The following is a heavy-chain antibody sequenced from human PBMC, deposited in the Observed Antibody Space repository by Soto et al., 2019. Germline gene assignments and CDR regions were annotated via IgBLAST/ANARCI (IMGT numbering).Heavy chain of an antibody. V-gene: IGHV3-49*04. D-gene: IGHD5-18*01. Sequence: PGGSLRLSCTASGVTFGDLAMSWVRQAPGKGLEWVGFIRSKAYGGTTEYAASVKGRFTISRDDSKRIAYLQMNSLKTEDTAVYYCSRRTPMVSDYYGMDVWGQGTTVTVSS. J-gene: IGHJ6*02. CDR2: IRSKAYGGTT. CDR1: GVTFGDLA. CDR3: SRRTPMVSDYYGMDV.